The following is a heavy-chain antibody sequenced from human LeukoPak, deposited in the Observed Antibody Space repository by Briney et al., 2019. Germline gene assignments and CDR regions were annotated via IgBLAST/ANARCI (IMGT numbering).Heavy chain of an antibody. Sequence: GGSLRLSCAASGFTFSRYAMHWVRQAPGKGLEYVSAISSNGGSTYYANSVKGRFTISRDNSKNTLYLQMGGLRAEDMAVYYCARTGAAADDYYHYGMDVWGQGTTVTVSS. J-gene: IGHJ6*02. D-gene: IGHD6-13*01. CDR3: ARTGAAADDYYHYGMDV. CDR2: ISSNGGST. CDR1: GFTFSRYA. V-gene: IGHV3-64*01.